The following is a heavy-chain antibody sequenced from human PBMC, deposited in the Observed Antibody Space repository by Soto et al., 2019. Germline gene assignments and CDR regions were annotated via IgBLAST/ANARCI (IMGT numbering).Heavy chain of an antibody. CDR3: ASGGGSGSYYNPHYFDY. J-gene: IGHJ4*02. CDR1: GYSISSGGYY. V-gene: IGHV4-31*02. CDR2: IYYSGST. Sequence: TLALTWTVSGYSISSGGYYWSWIRQHPGKGLEWIGYIYYSGSTYYNPSLKSRVTISVDTSKNQFSLKLSSVTAADTAVYYCASGGGSGSYYNPHYFDYWGQGTLATASS. D-gene: IGHD3-10*01.